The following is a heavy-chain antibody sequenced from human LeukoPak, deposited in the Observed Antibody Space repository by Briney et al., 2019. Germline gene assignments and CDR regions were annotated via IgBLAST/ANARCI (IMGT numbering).Heavy chain of an antibody. V-gene: IGHV3-30-3*01. Sequence: GGSLRLTCAASGFTFSSFAMNWVRQAPGKGLEWVAFISYDGSNKYYADSVKGRFIISRDNSKNTLYLQMNSLRPEDTSLYYCTLRTPFDSWGQETLVTVSS. CDR2: ISYDGSNK. D-gene: IGHD3-16*01. CDR3: TLRTPFDS. CDR1: GFTFSSFA. J-gene: IGHJ4*02.